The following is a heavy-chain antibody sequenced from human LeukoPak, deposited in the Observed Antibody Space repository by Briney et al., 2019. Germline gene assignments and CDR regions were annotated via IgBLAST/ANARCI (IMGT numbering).Heavy chain of an antibody. CDR3: ARLNTMVRGVITNAFDI. CDR2: IYHSGST. J-gene: IGHJ3*02. CDR1: GYSISSGYY. V-gene: IGHV4-38-2*02. D-gene: IGHD3-10*01. Sequence: SETLSLTCTVSGYSISSGYYWGWIRQPPGKGLEWIGSIYHSGSTYYNPSLKSRVTISVDTSKNQFSLKLSSVTAADTAVYYCARLNTMVRGVITNAFDIWGQGTMVTVSS.